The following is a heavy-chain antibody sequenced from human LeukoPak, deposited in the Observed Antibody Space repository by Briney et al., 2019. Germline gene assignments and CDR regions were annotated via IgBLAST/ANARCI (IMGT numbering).Heavy chain of an antibody. CDR1: GFTFGSYA. V-gene: IGHV3-30-3*01. CDR2: ISYDGSNK. Sequence: GGSLRLSCAASGFTFGSYAMHWVRQAPGKGLEWVAVISYDGSNKYYADSVKGRFTISRDNSKNTLYLQMNSLRAEDTAVYYCAREFARGYSYGYVDYFDYWGQGTLVTVSS. CDR3: AREFARGYSYGYVDYFDY. J-gene: IGHJ4*02. D-gene: IGHD5-18*01.